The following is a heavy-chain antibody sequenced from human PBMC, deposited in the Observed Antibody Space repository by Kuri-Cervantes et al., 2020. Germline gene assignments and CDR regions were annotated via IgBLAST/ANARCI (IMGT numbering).Heavy chain of an antibody. CDR3: TTDLSSSWYFPDY. V-gene: IGHV3-7*01. Sequence: GGSLRLSCAASGFTFSSYWMSWVRQAPGKGLEWVANIKQDGSEKYYVDSVKGRFTISRDNAKNSLYLQMNSLRAEDTAVYYCTTDLSSSWYFPDYWGQGTLVTVSS. J-gene: IGHJ4*02. D-gene: IGHD6-13*01. CDR2: IKQDGSEK. CDR1: GFTFSSYW.